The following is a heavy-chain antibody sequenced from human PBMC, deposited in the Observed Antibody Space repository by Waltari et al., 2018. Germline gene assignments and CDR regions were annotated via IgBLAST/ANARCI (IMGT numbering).Heavy chain of an antibody. CDR2: IYPGDSDT. CDR3: ARRVAVAGQYNWFDP. D-gene: IGHD6-19*01. CDR1: GYSFTSYW. J-gene: IGHJ5*02. Sequence: EVQLVQSGAEVKKPGESLKISCKGSGYSFTSYWIGWVRQMPGKGLEWMGIIYPGDSDTRYSPSCQGQVTISADKSISTAYLQWSSLKASDTAMYYCARRVAVAGQYNWFDPWGQGTLVTVSS. V-gene: IGHV5-51*01.